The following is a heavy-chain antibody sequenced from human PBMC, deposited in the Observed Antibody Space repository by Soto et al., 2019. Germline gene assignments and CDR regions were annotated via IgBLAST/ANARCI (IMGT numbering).Heavy chain of an antibody. J-gene: IGHJ3*01. V-gene: IGHV1-46*03. D-gene: IGHD2-15*01. CDR2: INPGGGST. CDR3: ATYCSGGTCPPGPWH. Sequence: QVQLVQSGAEVKKPGASVKVSCKASGYTFTSYYMHWVRQAPGQGLEWMGIINPGGGSTSYAQKFQGRVSMTRDTSTSTIYREVSSLRSEDTAVYYCATYCSGGTCPPGPWHWGQGTMVTVSS. CDR1: GYTFTSYY.